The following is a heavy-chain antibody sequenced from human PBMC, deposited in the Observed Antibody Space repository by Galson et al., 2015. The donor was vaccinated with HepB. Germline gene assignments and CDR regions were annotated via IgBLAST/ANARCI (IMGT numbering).Heavy chain of an antibody. D-gene: IGHD2-2*02. CDR2: ITGSGDST. CDR1: GFAFSSYA. CDR3: AKCTSSASCYTPVDY. J-gene: IGHJ4*02. V-gene: IGHV3-23*01. Sequence: SLRLSCAASGFAFSSYAMSWVRQAPGKGLEWVSAITGSGDSTYSADSVKGRFTISRDNSKNTLYLQMNRLRAEDTAVYYCAKCTSSASCYTPVDYWGQGTLVTVSS.